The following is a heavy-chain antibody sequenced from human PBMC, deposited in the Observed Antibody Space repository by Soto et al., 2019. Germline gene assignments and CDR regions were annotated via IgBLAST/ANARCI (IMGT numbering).Heavy chain of an antibody. J-gene: IGHJ4*02. V-gene: IGHV4-31*03. D-gene: IGHD4-17*01. CDR2: IYYSGST. Sequence: QVQLQESGPGLVKPSQTLSLTCTVSGGSISSGGYYWSWILQHPGKSLEWIGYIYYSGSTYYNPSLKSRGTLSVDTSKNQFSLKLSSVTAADTVGYYGARSPEATVTAFDYWGQGTLVTVSS. CDR3: ARSPEATVTAFDY. CDR1: GGSISSGGYY.